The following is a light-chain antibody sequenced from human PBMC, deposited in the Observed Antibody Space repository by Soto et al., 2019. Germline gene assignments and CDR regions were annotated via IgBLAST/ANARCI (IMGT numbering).Light chain of an antibody. CDR3: QQSYSPLWT. CDR2: AAS. J-gene: IGKJ1*01. Sequence: DIQMTQSPSSLSASVGDRVTITCRASQSISSYLNWYQQKPGKAPKLLIYAASSLQSGVPSRFSGSGSGTDFTLTISSLQPEDFATYYCQQSYSPLWTFGQGTKVEI. CDR1: QSISSY. V-gene: IGKV1-39*01.